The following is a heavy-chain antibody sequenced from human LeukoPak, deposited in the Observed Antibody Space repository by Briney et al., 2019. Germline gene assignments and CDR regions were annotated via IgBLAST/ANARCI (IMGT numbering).Heavy chain of an antibody. V-gene: IGHV4-34*01. CDR1: GGSFSGYY. J-gene: IGHJ6*03. D-gene: IGHD1-26*01. Sequence: NPSETVSLTCAFYGGSFSGYYWSWIRQPPGKGLEWIGEINHRGSTNYNPSLKSRVTISVDASKNQFSLKLSSVTAADTAVYYCESVWGSYYFYYYYYMDVWGKGTTVTISS. CDR3: ESVWGSYYFYYYYYMDV. CDR2: INHRGST.